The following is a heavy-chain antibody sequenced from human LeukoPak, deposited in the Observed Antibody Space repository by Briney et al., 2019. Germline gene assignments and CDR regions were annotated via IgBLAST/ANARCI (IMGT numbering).Heavy chain of an antibody. CDR2: ISSSGSYI. Sequence: GGSLRLSCAASGFTFSRNVMNWVRQAPGKGLEWVSSISSSGSYIHSGDSVRGRFTISRDNAKNSLYLHMNSLRAEDTAVYYCAREVVSKDSSGYLDYWGQGTLVTVSS. V-gene: IGHV3-21*01. J-gene: IGHJ4*02. D-gene: IGHD3-22*01. CDR1: GFTFSRNV. CDR3: AREVVSKDSSGYLDY.